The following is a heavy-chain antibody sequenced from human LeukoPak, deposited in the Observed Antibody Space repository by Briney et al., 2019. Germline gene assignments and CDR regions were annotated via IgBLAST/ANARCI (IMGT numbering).Heavy chain of an antibody. D-gene: IGHD3-22*01. CDR2: ISGSGSST. CDR1: GFTFSTYA. CDR3: ARDIHYHDSSGYPH. Sequence: PGGSLRLSCATSGFTFSTYAMSWVRQAPGKGLEWVSGISGSGSSTYYADSVKGRFTISRDSSKNTLYLQMNSLRAEDTAVYYCARDIHYHDSSGYPHWGQGTLVTVSS. V-gene: IGHV3-23*01. J-gene: IGHJ4*02.